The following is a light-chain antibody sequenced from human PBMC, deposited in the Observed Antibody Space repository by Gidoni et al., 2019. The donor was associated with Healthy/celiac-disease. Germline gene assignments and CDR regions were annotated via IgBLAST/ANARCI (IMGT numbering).Light chain of an antibody. CDR3: QQSYSTPRYT. J-gene: IGKJ2*01. CDR2: AAS. Sequence: DFQMTQSPSSLSASVVDRVTITCRASQSISSYLNWYQQKPGKAPKLLIYAASSLQSGVPSRFSGSGSGTDFTLTISSLQPEDFATYYCQQSYSTPRYTFGQGTKLEIK. CDR1: QSISSY. V-gene: IGKV1-39*01.